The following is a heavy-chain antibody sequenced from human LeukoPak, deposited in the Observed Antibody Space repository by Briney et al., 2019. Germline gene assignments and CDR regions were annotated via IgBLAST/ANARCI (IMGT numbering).Heavy chain of an antibody. Sequence: ASVKVSCKASGYTFTSYGISWVRQAPGQGLEWMGWISAYNGNTNYAQKLQGRVTMTTDTSTSTAYMELRSLRSDDTAVYYWARGGVVVVTANNWFAPWGQGTLVTVSS. CDR2: ISAYNGNT. CDR1: GYTFTSYG. CDR3: ARGGVVVVTANNWFAP. V-gene: IGHV1-18*01. D-gene: IGHD2-21*02. J-gene: IGHJ5*02.